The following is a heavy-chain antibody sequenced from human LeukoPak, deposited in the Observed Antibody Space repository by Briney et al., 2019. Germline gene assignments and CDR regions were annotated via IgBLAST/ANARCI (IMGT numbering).Heavy chain of an antibody. CDR3: ARFGPGYSYGYDYFDY. CDR1: GFTSSDYY. V-gene: IGHV3-11*01. J-gene: IGHJ4*02. D-gene: IGHD5-18*01. Sequence: GGSLRLSCAASGFTSSDYYMSWIRQAPGKGLEWVSYISSSGSTIYYADSVKGRFTISRDNAKNSLYLQMNSLRAEDTAVYYCARFGPGYSYGYDYFDYWGQGTLVTVSS. CDR2: ISSSGSTI.